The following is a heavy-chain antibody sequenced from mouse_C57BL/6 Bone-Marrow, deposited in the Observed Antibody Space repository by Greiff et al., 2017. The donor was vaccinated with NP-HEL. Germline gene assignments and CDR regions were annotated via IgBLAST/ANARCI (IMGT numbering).Heavy chain of an antibody. CDR3: ARVYGPWFAY. V-gene: IGHV5-6*01. J-gene: IGHJ3*01. CDR2: ISSGGSYT. D-gene: IGHD1-1*01. Sequence: EVQLQESGGDLVKPGGSLKLSCAASGFTFSSYGMSWVRQTPDKRLEWVATISSGGSYTYYPDRVKGRFTISRDNAKNTLYLQMSSLKSEDTAMYYCARVYGPWFAYWGQGTLVTVSA. CDR1: GFTFSSYG.